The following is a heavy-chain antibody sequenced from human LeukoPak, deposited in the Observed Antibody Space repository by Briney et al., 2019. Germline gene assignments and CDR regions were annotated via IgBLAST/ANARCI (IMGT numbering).Heavy chain of an antibody. CDR1: GFTISSYW. CDR2: IKQDGSEK. CDR3: ARAYSVAVAAMRTYYFDY. D-gene: IGHD6-19*01. Sequence: PGGSLRLSCAASGFTISSYWMSWVRQTPGKGLAWVANIKQDGSEKYYVDSVKGRFTISRDNAKNSLYLQMNSLRAEDTAVYYCARAYSVAVAAMRTYYFDYWGQGTLVTVSS. V-gene: IGHV3-7*01. J-gene: IGHJ4*02.